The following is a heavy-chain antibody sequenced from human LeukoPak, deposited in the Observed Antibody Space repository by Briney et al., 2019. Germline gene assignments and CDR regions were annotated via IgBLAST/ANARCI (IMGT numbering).Heavy chain of an antibody. CDR2: ISYSGST. V-gene: IGHV4-31*03. Sequence: PSQTLSLTCTVSGGSISSGGYYWSWIRQHPGKGLEWIGYISYSGSTYYNPSLKSRVTISVDTSKNQFSLKLSSVTAADTAVYYCARGLYYDFWSGFNWFDPWGQGTLVTVSS. J-gene: IGHJ5*02. CDR1: GGSISSGGYY. D-gene: IGHD3-3*01. CDR3: ARGLYYDFWSGFNWFDP.